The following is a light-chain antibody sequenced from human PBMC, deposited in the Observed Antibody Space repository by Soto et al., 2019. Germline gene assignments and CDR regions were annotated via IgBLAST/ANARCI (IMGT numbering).Light chain of an antibody. Sequence: EVVLTHAPATLWLSPGESATLSFRASQSVSSYLASYQQKPGQAPRLLIYDASNRATGIPARFSGSGSGTDFTLTISSLEPEDFAVYYCQKRSNWPPDFGQGTRLEIK. CDR1: QSVSSY. V-gene: IGKV3-11*01. CDR3: QKRSNWPPD. J-gene: IGKJ5*01. CDR2: DAS.